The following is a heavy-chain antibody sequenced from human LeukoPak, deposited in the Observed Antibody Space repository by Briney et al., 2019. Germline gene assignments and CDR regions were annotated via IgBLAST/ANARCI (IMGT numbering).Heavy chain of an antibody. CDR3: AKRGWFGELLSAFDI. CDR2: ISGSGGSA. J-gene: IGHJ3*02. Sequence: GGSLRLSCAASGFTFSSYAMSWVRQAPGKGLEWVSAISGSGGSAYYADSVKGRFTISRDNSKNTLYLQMNSLRAEDTAVYYCAKRGWFGELLSAFDIWGQGTMVTVSS. CDR1: GFTFSSYA. V-gene: IGHV3-23*01. D-gene: IGHD3-10*01.